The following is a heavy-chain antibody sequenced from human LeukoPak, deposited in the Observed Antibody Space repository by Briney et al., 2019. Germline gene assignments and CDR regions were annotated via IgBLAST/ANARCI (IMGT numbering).Heavy chain of an antibody. CDR1: GFTFSSYS. CDR2: ISSSSSTI. J-gene: IGHJ4*02. D-gene: IGHD3-3*01. V-gene: IGHV3-48*01. CDR3: AKAASYDFWSGYQYYFDY. Sequence: PGGSLRLSCAASGFTFSSYSMNWVRQAPGKGLEWVSYISSSSSTIYYADSVKGRFTISRDNAKNSLYLQMNSLRAEDTAVYYCAKAASYDFWSGYQYYFDYWGQGTLVTVSS.